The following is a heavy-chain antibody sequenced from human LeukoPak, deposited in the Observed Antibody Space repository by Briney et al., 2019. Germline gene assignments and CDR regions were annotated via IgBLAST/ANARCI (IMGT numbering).Heavy chain of an antibody. D-gene: IGHD1-1*01. CDR3: AKVGTQVYFDY. CDR1: GFTFSSYG. V-gene: IGHV3-30*18. Sequence: GGSLRLSCAASGFTFSSYGMHWVRQAPGKGLEWVAVISYDGSNKYYADSVKGRFTISRDNSKNTLYLQMNSLRAEDTAVYSCAKVGTQVYFDYWGQGTLVTVSS. CDR2: ISYDGSNK. J-gene: IGHJ4*02.